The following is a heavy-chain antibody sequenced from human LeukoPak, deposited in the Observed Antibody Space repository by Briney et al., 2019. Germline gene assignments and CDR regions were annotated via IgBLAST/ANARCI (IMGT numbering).Heavy chain of an antibody. V-gene: IGHV3-30-3*01. CDR2: ISYDGSNK. CDR3: ARTHSSGYYNYYYYYGMDV. D-gene: IGHD3-22*01. CDR1: GFTFSSYA. J-gene: IGHJ6*02. Sequence: GRSLRLSCAASGFTFSSYAMHWVRQAPGKGPEWVAVISYDGSNKYYADSVKGRFTISRDNSKNTLYLQMNSLRAEDTAVYYCARTHSSGYYNYYYYYGMDVWGQGTTVTVSS.